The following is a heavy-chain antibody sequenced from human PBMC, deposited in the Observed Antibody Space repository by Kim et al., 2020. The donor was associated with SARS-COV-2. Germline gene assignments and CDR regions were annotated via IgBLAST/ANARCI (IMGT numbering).Heavy chain of an antibody. D-gene: IGHD1-1*01. Sequence: GGSLRLSCSASGFTFSNYAFHWVRQAPGKGLEYVSGVTTNGGRTYYADSVKGRFTISRDNSKNTLYLQMSSLRAEDTAMFYCVKDVGTISALDHWGQGTLVTVSS. V-gene: IGHV3-64D*06. CDR2: VTTNGGRT. CDR3: VKDVGTISALDH. CDR1: GFTFSNYA. J-gene: IGHJ4*02.